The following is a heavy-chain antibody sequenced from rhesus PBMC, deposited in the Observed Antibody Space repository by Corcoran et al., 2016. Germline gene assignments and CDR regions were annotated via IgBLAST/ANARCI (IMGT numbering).Heavy chain of an antibody. J-gene: IGHJ4*01. CDR3: AKGYCTTSGCSFDD. CDR1: GYSFTSSW. D-gene: IGHD2-21*01. Sequence: EVQLVQSGAEVKRPGESLRISCKTSGYSFTSSWINWVRQMPGKGLEWMRRIYPGDSDTRYSPSFQGQVTISADKSLSTTYLQWSSLKASDTATYYCAKGYCTTSGCSFDDWGQGVLVTVSS. CDR2: IYPGDSDT. V-gene: IGHV5S1*01.